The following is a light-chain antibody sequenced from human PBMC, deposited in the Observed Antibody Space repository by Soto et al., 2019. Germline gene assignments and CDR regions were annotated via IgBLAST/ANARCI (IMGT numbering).Light chain of an antibody. J-gene: IGLJ1*01. CDR1: SSDVGGYNY. CDR3: SSYTDTSTYV. CDR2: EVS. Sequence: QSVLAQPASVSGSPGQSITISCTGTSSDVGGYNYVSWYQQHPGKAPKLLIYEVSNRPSGVSNRFSGPKSGNTASLTISGLQAEDEADYYCSSYTDTSTYVFGTGTKVTVL. V-gene: IGLV2-14*01.